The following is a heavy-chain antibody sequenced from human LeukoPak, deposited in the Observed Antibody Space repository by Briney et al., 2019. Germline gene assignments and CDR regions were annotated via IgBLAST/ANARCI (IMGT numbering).Heavy chain of an antibody. CDR3: ARDDRYCSSTSCEYYYYYYGMDV. D-gene: IGHD2-2*01. J-gene: IGHJ6*02. CDR1: GFTFSSYS. Sequence: GGSLRLSCAASGFTFSSYSMNWVRQAPGKELEWVSSISSSSSYIYYADSVKGRFAISRDNAKNSLYLQMNSLRAEDTAVYYCARDDRYCSSTSCEYYYYYYGMDVWGQGTTVTVSS. CDR2: ISSSSSYI. V-gene: IGHV3-21*01.